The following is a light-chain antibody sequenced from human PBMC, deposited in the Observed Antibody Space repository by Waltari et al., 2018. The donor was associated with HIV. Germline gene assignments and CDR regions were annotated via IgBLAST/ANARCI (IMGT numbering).Light chain of an antibody. CDR1: QTISSNY. V-gene: IGKV3-20*01. CDR2: GAS. J-gene: IGKJ2*01. Sequence: DIVLTQSPGTLSLSPGASAPLSCSARQTISSNYLAWYHHKQGQAPRLLIYGASSRAAGIPDRFSGNGSGTDFTLTISRLEAEDLAVYYCHQYDISPHTFGQGTKLEI. CDR3: HQYDISPHT.